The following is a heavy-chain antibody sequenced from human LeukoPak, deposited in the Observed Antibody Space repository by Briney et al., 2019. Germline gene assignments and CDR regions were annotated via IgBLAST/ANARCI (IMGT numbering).Heavy chain of an antibody. CDR3: ARDRHIYDYVWGSYRYTPGAFDI. CDR2: ISSSSSTI. D-gene: IGHD3-16*02. J-gene: IGHJ3*02. CDR1: GFTFSSYS. Sequence: GGSLRLSCAASGFTFSSYSMNWVRQAPGKGLEWVSYISSSSSTIYYADSVKGRFTISRDNAKNSLYLQMNSLRAEDTAVYYCARDRHIYDYVWGSYRYTPGAFDIWGQGTMVTVSS. V-gene: IGHV3-48*04.